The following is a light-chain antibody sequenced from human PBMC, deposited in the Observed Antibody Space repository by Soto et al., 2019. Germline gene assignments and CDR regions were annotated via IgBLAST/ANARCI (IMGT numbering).Light chain of an antibody. CDR3: QKCGSAPFT. Sequence: EVVLTQSPATLSLSPGERATLSCRASQSISHYLAWYQQKPGQAPRLLIYDASNRATDIPARFSGSGSGTDFTLTISSLEPEDFAVYYCQKCGSAPFTFGGGTKVEIK. CDR1: QSISHY. CDR2: DAS. J-gene: IGKJ4*01. V-gene: IGKV3-11*01.